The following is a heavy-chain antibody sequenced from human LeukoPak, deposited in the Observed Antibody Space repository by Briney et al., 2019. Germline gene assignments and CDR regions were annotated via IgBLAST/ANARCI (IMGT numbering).Heavy chain of an antibody. CDR1: GFTFSTYA. J-gene: IGHJ3*02. V-gene: IGHV3-21*01. CDR2: ISSSSSYI. Sequence: PGGSLRLSCAASGFTFSTYAMNWVRQTPGKGLEWVSSISSSSSYIYYVESVKGRFTISRDNAKNSLYLQMNSLRAEDTAVYYCARAGWSGGVFDIWGRGTMVTVSS. D-gene: IGHD6-19*01. CDR3: ARAGWSGGVFDI.